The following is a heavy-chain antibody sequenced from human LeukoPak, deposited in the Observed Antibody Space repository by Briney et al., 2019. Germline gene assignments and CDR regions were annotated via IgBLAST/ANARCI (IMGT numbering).Heavy chain of an antibody. D-gene: IGHD6-6*01. J-gene: IGHJ6*03. CDR2: ISPYNGNK. CDR1: GYSFISYG. V-gene: IGHV1-18*04. Sequence: VASVKVSCKTSGYSFISYGISWVRQAPGQGLEWVGWISPYNGNKNYTEKLQGRVTMTTDTSTSTAYMELRSPRSDDTAMYYCARDGNMIAARRTENYYYYYYMDVWGKGTTVIVSS. CDR3: ARDGNMIAARRTENYYYYYYMDV.